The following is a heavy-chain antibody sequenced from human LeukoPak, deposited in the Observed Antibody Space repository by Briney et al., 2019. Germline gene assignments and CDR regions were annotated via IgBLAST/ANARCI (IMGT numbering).Heavy chain of an antibody. V-gene: IGHV4-59*01. D-gene: IGHD1-26*01. J-gene: IGHJ6*02. CDR1: GGSISSCY. CDR2: IYYSGST. Sequence: SETLSLTCTVSGGSISSCYWSWIRQPPGKGLEWIGYIYYSGSTNYNPSLKSRVTISVDTSKNQFSLKLSSVTAADTAVYYCARGSKRGWELLRDGYYYYGMDVWGQGTTVTVSS. CDR3: ARGSKRGWELLRDGYYYYGMDV.